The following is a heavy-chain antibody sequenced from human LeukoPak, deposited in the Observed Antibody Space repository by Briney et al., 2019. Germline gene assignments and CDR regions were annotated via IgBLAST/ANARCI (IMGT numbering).Heavy chain of an antibody. CDR2: ISYDGNNK. CDR1: RFAFSSYA. J-gene: IGHJ4*02. Sequence: PGGSLRLSCAASRFAFSSYALHWVRQAPGQGLQWVASISYDGNNKYYADSVRGRFTISRDSAKNTLYLQMNSLSTEDTAMYYCARSIVVATYLAYWGQGTLVTVSS. CDR3: ARSIVVATYLAY. D-gene: IGHD2-21*02. V-gene: IGHV3-30-3*01.